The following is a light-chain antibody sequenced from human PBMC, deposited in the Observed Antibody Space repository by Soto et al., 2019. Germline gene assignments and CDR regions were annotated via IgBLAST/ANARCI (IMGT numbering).Light chain of an antibody. J-gene: IGLJ2*01. CDR3: VLLYGGAWV. V-gene: IGLV7-43*01. Sequence: QAVVTQDPSLTVSPGGTVTLTCALTTVSVTSDYYPNWFQRKPGQALRTLIYRTRNKHSWTPARFSGSLLGGKAALTLSGVQPEDEADYYCVLLYGGAWVFGGGTKLTVL. CDR1: TVSVTSDYY. CDR2: RTR.